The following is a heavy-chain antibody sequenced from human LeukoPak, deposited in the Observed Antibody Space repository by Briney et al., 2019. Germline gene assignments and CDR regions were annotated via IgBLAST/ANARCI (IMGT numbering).Heavy chain of an antibody. D-gene: IGHD1-26*01. Sequence: PGGSLRLSCAASGFTFSSYAISWVRQAPGKGLEWVSAITGSGGSTYYADSVQDRFTISRDNSRNTLYLQMNSLRAEDTAVYYCAPWEPRGHYYMDVWGKGTTVTVSS. CDR3: APWEPRGHYYMDV. CDR2: ITGSGGST. V-gene: IGHV3-23*01. J-gene: IGHJ6*03. CDR1: GFTFSSYA.